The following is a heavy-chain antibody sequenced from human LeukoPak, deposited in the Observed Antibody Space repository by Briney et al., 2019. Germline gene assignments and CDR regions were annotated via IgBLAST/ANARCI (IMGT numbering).Heavy chain of an antibody. D-gene: IGHD5-18*01. CDR2: IYYSGST. V-gene: IGHV4-59*01. CDR1: GGSISSYY. J-gene: IGHJ4*02. Sequence: SETLSLTCTVSGGSISSYYWSWIRQPPGKGLEWIGYIYYSGSTNYNPSLKSRVTISADTSKNQFSLKLSSVTAADTAVYYCAIVLKGYSSEIFDYWGQGTLVTVSS. CDR3: AIVLKGYSSEIFDY.